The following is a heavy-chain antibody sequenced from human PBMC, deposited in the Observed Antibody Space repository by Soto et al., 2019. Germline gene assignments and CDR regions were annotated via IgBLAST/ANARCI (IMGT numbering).Heavy chain of an antibody. J-gene: IGHJ4*02. Sequence: QVQLVQSGAEVKKPGSSVKVSCKASGGTFSSYSINWVRQAPGQGLEWKGEIIPIFGTANYAQKFQGRVTITADESTSTAYMELSSLSSEDTAVYYCARDGGRHSGGIDYWGQGTLVTVSS. CDR1: GGTFSSYS. D-gene: IGHD1-26*01. V-gene: IGHV1-69*01. CDR3: ARDGGRHSGGIDY. CDR2: IIPIFGTA.